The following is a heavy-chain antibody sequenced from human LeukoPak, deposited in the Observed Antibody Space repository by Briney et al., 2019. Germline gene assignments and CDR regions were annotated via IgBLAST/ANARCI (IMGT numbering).Heavy chain of an antibody. V-gene: IGHV1-69*02. CDR2: VIPMMGIA. CDR3: ASRSHKTIVGADTREVGDY. D-gene: IGHD6-19*01. Sequence: SVKVSCKASGGTLRRHTITWVRQAPGQGLEWMGRVIPMMGIANYAQKFQGRVTITADTSTDTAYMDLISLRSEDTAVYYCASRSHKTIVGADTREVGDYWGQGTLVTVSS. J-gene: IGHJ4*02. CDR1: GGTLRRHT.